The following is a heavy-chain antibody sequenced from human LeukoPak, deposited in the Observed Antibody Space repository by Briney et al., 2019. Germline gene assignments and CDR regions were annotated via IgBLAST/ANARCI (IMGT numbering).Heavy chain of an antibody. J-gene: IGHJ4*02. D-gene: IGHD3-16*02. Sequence: GGSLRLSCTVSGFTFSSYWMHWVRQAPGMGLVWVSRINTDGSTTSYADSVKGRFTISRDNAKNTLYLQVNSLRAEDTAVYYCARGGLEPVNYWGQGTLVTVSS. CDR3: ARGGLEPVNY. V-gene: IGHV3-74*01. CDR1: GFTFSSYW. CDR2: INTDGSTT.